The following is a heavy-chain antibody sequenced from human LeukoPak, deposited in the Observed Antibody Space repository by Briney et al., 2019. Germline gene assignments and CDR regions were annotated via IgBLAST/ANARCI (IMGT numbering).Heavy chain of an antibody. D-gene: IGHD2-2*01. CDR1: GGTFSSYA. CDR3: AREGSTSSSYYYYGMDV. J-gene: IGHJ6*02. V-gene: IGHV1-69*04. CDR2: IIPILGIA. Sequence: ASVKVSCKASGGTFSSYAISWVRQAPGQGLEWMGRIIPILGIANYAQKFQGRVTITADKSTSTAYMELSGLRSEDTAVYYCAREGSTSSSYYYYGMDVWGQGTTVTVSS.